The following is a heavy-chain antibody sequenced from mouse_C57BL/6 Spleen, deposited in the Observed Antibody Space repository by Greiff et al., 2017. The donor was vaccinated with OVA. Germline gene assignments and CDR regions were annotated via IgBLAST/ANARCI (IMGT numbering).Heavy chain of an antibody. V-gene: IGHV1-80*01. J-gene: IGHJ3*01. CDR3: ARSDSSGYPWFAY. CDR1: GYAFSSYW. D-gene: IGHD3-2*02. CDR2: IYPGDGDT. Sequence: VQLQQSGAELVKPGASVKISCKASGYAFSSYWMNWVKQRPGKGLEWIGQIYPGDGDTNYNGKFKGKATLTADKSSSTAYMQLSSLTSEDSAVYFCARSDSSGYPWFAYWGQGTLVTVSA.